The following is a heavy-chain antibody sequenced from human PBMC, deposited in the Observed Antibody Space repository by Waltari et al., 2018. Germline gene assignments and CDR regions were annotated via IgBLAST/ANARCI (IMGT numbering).Heavy chain of an antibody. CDR3: ARGVYDYVWGSYRYGSYYFDY. D-gene: IGHD3-16*02. V-gene: IGHV3-53*02. CDR2: IYSGGST. J-gene: IGHJ4*02. Sequence: EVQLVETGGGLIQPGGSLRLSCAASGFTVSSNYMSWVRQAPGKGLEWVSVIYSGGSTYNADSVKGRFTISRDNSKNTLYLQMNSLRAEDTDVYYCARGVYDYVWGSYRYGSYYFDYWGQGTLVTVSS. CDR1: GFTVSSNY.